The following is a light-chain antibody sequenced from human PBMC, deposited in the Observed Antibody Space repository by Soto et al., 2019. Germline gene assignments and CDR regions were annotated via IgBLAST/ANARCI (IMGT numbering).Light chain of an antibody. CDR3: SSYAGSNNRV. Sequence: QSALTQPPSASGSPGQSVTISCTGSSSDVGDYNYVSWYQQRPGKAPKFIIYEVNYRPSGVPDRFSGSKSGNTASLTVSGLQAEDEADYYCSSYAGSNNRVFGGGTKLTVL. CDR2: EVN. J-gene: IGLJ3*02. CDR1: SSDVGDYNY. V-gene: IGLV2-8*01.